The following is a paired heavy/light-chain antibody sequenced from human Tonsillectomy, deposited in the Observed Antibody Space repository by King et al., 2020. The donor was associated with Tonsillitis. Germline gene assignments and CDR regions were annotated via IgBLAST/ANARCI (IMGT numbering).Heavy chain of an antibody. CDR1: GYTFTGYY. CDR3: ARDRLGGFNSWYLY. Sequence: QVQLVQSGAEVKKPGASVRVSCKASGYTFTGYYIHWVRQAPGQGLEWMGWINPKSGDTNYAQKFQGRVTMTRDTSITTAYMELSRLRSDDTAVYFCARDRLGGFNSWYLYWGQGTLITVSS. J-gene: IGHJ4*02. CDR2: INPKSGDT. V-gene: IGHV1-2*02. D-gene: IGHD6-13*01.
Light chain of an antibody. V-gene: IGKV1-39*01. CDR2: SAS. CDR3: QQTYNYPHT. CDR1: QTITTF. Sequence: DIQMTQSPFSLSASIGDRVTITCRASQTITTFLHWYQQKPGRAPNLLIYSASTLQSGFPSRFSGSGSGTDFTLTISNLQPEDFATYYCQQTYNYPHTFGQGTKLEIK. J-gene: IGKJ2*01.